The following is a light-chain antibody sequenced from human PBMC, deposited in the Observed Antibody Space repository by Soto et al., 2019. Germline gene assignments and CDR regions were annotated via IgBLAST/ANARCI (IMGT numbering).Light chain of an antibody. V-gene: IGKV3-11*01. CDR2: DAY. J-gene: IGKJ2*02. CDR3: QQRAKWPST. Sequence: EVVLTQSPDTLSFSPGATATLSGRARQSVDRYVAWYHQKLGQAPRLLIYDAYTRPTGVAARFTGSGSATDFSLTITSLEPEDFDVYYCQQRAKWPSTFGTGTKVE. CDR1: QSVDRY.